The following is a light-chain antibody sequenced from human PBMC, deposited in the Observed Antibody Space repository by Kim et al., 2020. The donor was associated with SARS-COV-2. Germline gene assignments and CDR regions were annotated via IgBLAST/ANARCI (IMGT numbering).Light chain of an antibody. CDR2: DAS. J-gene: IGKJ2*01. Sequence: SGSVGDRVTSTCQANQDISNYLNWYQQKPGKAPKLLIYDASNLETGVPARFSGSGFGTDFTFTISSLQPEDIATYYCQQYDNLPYTFGQGTKLEI. CDR1: QDISNY. CDR3: QQYDNLPYT. V-gene: IGKV1-33*01.